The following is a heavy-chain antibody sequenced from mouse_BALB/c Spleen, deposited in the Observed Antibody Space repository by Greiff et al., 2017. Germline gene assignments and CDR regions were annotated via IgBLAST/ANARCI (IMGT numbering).Heavy chain of an antibody. J-gene: IGHJ1*01. CDR2: ISSGGSYT. CDR1: GFTFSSYT. V-gene: IGHV5-6-4*01. CDR3: TSDSHYYGSSYRYFDV. Sequence: EVKLMESGGGLVKPGGSLKLSCAASGFTFSSYTMSWVRQTPEKRLEWVATISSGGSYTYYPDSVKGRFTISRDNAKNTLYLQMSSLKSEDTAMYYCTSDSHYYGSSYRYFDVWGAGTTVTVSS. D-gene: IGHD1-1*01.